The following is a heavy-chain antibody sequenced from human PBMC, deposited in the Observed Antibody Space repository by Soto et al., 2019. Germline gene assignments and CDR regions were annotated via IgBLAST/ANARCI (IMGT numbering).Heavy chain of an antibody. J-gene: IGHJ4*02. CDR1: GFTFSIYS. D-gene: IGHD6-13*01. CDR3: ARDEGSSSWLDF. V-gene: IGHV3-48*01. CDR2: ISSSSSTI. Sequence: EVQLVESGGGLVQPGGSLRLSCAASGFTFSIYSMNWVRQAPGKGLEWVSYISSSSSTIHYADSVKGRFTISRDNAKNSLYLQMNSLRAEDTAVYYCARDEGSSSWLDFRGQGTLVTVSS.